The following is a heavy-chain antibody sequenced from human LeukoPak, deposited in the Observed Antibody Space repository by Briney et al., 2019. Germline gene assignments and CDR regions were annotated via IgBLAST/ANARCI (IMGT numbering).Heavy chain of an antibody. Sequence: GGTLRLSCAASGFTFSSYAINWVRQAPGKGLEWVSSISASGGSTYYADSVKGRFTISRDNSKNTLYLQMNSLKAEDTAVYYCAKGGSLYYFDYWGQGTLVTVSS. V-gene: IGHV3-23*01. CDR1: GFTFSSYA. J-gene: IGHJ4*02. D-gene: IGHD1-26*01. CDR3: AKGGSLYYFDY. CDR2: ISASGGST.